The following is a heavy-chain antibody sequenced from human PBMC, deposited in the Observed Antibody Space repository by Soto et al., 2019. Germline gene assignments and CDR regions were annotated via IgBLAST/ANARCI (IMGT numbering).Heavy chain of an antibody. D-gene: IGHD3-22*01. CDR1: GFTFSSYA. Sequence: GGSLRLSCAASGFTFSSYAMHWVRQAPGKGLEWVAVISYDGSNKYYADSVKGRFTISRDNSKNTLYLQMNSLRAEDTAVYYCARDRPDYDSSGYYSGYWGQGTLVTVSS. V-gene: IGHV3-30-3*01. CDR3: ARDRPDYDSSGYYSGY. J-gene: IGHJ4*02. CDR2: ISYDGSNK.